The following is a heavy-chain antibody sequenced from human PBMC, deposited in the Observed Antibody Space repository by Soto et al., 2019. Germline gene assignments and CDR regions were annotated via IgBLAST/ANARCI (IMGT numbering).Heavy chain of an antibody. D-gene: IGHD3-9*01. J-gene: IGHJ5*02. CDR3: VRDYLLTGFDT. Sequence: PSETLSLTCAVSGDSFSNTNWWSWVRQPPGKGLEWIGEIYHSGSTNYNPSLRSRVTISLDKSKNQFSLELKSVTAADTATYYCVRDYLLTGFDTWGQGTLVTVSS. CDR2: IYHSGST. V-gene: IGHV4-4*02. CDR1: GDSFSNTNW.